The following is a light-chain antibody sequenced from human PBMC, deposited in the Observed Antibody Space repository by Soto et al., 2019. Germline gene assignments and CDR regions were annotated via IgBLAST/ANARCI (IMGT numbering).Light chain of an antibody. Sequence: EIVLTQSPGTLSLSPGETATLSCRASQSINNYFLAWHQQRSGQAPRLLIFRASQRASGIPDRFRGSGSGTDFTLTITRLEPEDFAVYYCQQYTNAPRTFGQGTKVEIK. CDR2: RAS. CDR3: QQYTNAPRT. V-gene: IGKV3-20*01. CDR1: QSINNYF. J-gene: IGKJ1*01.